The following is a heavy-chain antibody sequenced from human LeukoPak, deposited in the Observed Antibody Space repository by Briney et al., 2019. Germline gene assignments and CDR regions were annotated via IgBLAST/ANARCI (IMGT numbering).Heavy chain of an antibody. V-gene: IGHV1-46*01. CDR1: TYTFISYG. CDR2: INPSGGST. CDR3: ARDDYATTAFDI. Sequence: ASVKVSCKASTYTFISYGFSWVRQAPGQGLEWMGIINPSGGSTSYAQKFQGRVPMTRDTSTSTVYMELSSLRSEDTAVYYCARDDYATTAFDIWGQGTMVTVSS. D-gene: IGHD4-17*01. J-gene: IGHJ3*02.